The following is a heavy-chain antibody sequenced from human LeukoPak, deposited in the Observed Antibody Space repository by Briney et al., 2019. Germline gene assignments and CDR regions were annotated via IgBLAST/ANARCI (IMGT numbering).Heavy chain of an antibody. CDR3: ARDGAYCGGDCYYGY. J-gene: IGHJ4*02. CDR2: INSDGSST. V-gene: IGHV3-74*01. CDR1: GFTFSSYC. Sequence: PGGSLRLSCAASGFTFSSYCMHWVRQAPGKGLVWVSRINSDGSSTSYPDSVKGRLTISRDNAKNTLYLQMNSLRAEDTAVYYCARDGAYCGGDCYYGYWGQGTLVTVSS. D-gene: IGHD2-21*02.